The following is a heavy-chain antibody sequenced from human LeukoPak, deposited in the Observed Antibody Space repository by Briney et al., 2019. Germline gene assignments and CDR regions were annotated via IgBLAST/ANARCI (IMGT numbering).Heavy chain of an antibody. CDR1: GYTFSSYG. CDR3: ARDHLRYDFWSGYHNFDY. CDR2: ISAYNGDT. Sequence: VASVKVSCKASGYTFSSYGFSWVRQAPGQGLEWMAWISAYNGDTNYVQKFQGRVILTTDTSTSTAYMELRSLRSDDTAVYYCARDHLRYDFWSGYHNFDYWGQGTLVTVSS. V-gene: IGHV1-18*01. J-gene: IGHJ4*02. D-gene: IGHD3-3*01.